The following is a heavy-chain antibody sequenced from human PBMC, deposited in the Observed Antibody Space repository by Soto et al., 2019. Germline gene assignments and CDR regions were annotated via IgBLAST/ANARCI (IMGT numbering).Heavy chain of an antibody. CDR3: ARDRVYYYDSSGPAYFQH. V-gene: IGHV1-69*13. D-gene: IGHD3-22*01. J-gene: IGHJ1*01. CDR2: IIPIFGTA. CDR1: GGTFSSYA. Sequence: SVKVSCKASGGTFSSYAISWVRQAPGQGLEWMGGIIPIFGTANYAQKFQGRVTITADESTSTAYMELSSLRSEDTAVYYCARDRVYYYDSSGPAYFQHWGQGTLVTVSS.